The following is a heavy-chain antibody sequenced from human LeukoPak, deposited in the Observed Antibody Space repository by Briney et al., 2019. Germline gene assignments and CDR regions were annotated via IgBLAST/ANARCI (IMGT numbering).Heavy chain of an antibody. CDR1: GYSVSSNTAA. CDR2: TYYRSKWHN. D-gene: IGHD3-10*01. V-gene: IGHV6-1*01. Sequence: SQALSLTCDISGYSVSSNTAAWNWMRQSPSRGLEWLGRTYYRSKWHNDYAVSVKSRITINPDTSKNQFSLQLNSVTPEDTAVYYCAREGEYKVGHYFYGMDVWGQGTTVTVSS. CDR3: AREGEYKVGHYFYGMDV. J-gene: IGHJ6*02.